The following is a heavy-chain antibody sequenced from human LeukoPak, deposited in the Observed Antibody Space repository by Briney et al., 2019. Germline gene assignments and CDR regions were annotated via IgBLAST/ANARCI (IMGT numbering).Heavy chain of an antibody. Sequence: ASVKVSCKASGYTFTSYDINWVRQATGQGLEWMGWMNPNSGNTGYAQKFQGGVTMTRNTSISTAYMELSSLRSEDTAVYYCARVRRGYSYGYYYYGMDVWGQGTTVTVSS. CDR1: GYTFTSYD. J-gene: IGHJ6*02. D-gene: IGHD5-18*01. CDR2: MNPNSGNT. V-gene: IGHV1-8*01. CDR3: ARVRRGYSYGYYYYGMDV.